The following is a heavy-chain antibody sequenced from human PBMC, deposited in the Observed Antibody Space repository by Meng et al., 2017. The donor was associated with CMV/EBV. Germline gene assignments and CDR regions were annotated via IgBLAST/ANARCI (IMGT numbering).Heavy chain of an antibody. CDR3: ARDKIQLWPTVGYFDY. D-gene: IGHD5-18*01. CDR1: GYTFTTYY. CDR2: INPSGGST. V-gene: IGHV1-46*01. J-gene: IGHJ4*02. Sequence: GTEVKKPSASVKVSCKASGYTFTTYYMHWMGQAPGQGLEWMGIINPSGGSTSYAQKFQGRVTMTRDTSTSTVYMELSSLRSEDTAVYYCARDKIQLWPTVGYFDYWGQGTLVTVSS.